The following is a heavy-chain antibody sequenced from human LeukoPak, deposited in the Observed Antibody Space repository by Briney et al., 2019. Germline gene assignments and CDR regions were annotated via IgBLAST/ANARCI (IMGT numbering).Heavy chain of an antibody. Sequence: GGSLRLSCAASGFTFSSYAMSWVRQAPGKGLEWVSAISGSGGSTYYADSVKGRFTISRDNSKNTLYLQMNGLRAEDTAVYYCASPGYYYGSGSYYTYGMDVWGQGTTVTVSS. D-gene: IGHD3-10*01. CDR1: GFTFSSYA. V-gene: IGHV3-23*01. CDR3: ASPGYYYGSGSYYTYGMDV. CDR2: ISGSGGST. J-gene: IGHJ6*02.